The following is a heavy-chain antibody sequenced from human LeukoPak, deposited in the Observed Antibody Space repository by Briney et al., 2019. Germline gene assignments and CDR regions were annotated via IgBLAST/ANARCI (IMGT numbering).Heavy chain of an antibody. Sequence: ASVKVSCKASGYTFTDYGINWVRQAPGQGPEWMGWISTLYGNKNFAQKFQGRVTMTSDTSTSTAYLELASLTSDDSAIYHCARARSRASTWYWDHWGQGTLVTVSS. CDR2: ISTLYGNK. CDR1: GYTFTDYG. J-gene: IGHJ4*02. D-gene: IGHD2-8*02. CDR3: ARARSRASTWYWDH. V-gene: IGHV1-18*01.